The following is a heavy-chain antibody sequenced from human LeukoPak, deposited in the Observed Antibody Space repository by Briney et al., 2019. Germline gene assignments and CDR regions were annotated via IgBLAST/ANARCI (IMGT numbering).Heavy chain of an antibody. D-gene: IGHD3-10*01. CDR1: GFTFSSYA. Sequence: PGGSLRLSCAASGFTFSSYAMHWVRQAPGKGLEWVAVISYDGSNKYYADSVKGRFTISRDNSKNTLYLQMNSLRAEDTAVYYCAIEPTLSRTYGSGKRGWFDPWGQGTLVTVSS. CDR3: AIEPTLSRTYGSGKRGWFDP. V-gene: IGHV3-30-3*01. J-gene: IGHJ5*02. CDR2: ISYDGSNK.